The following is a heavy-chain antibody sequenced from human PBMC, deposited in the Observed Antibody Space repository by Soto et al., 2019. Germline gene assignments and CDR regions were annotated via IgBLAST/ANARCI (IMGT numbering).Heavy chain of an antibody. D-gene: IGHD3-10*01. Sequence: SETLALTCTVSSGCINNYHLRWIRQSPGKGLEWIGYFYYSGSPNYSPSLESRVSISVDTSKNHFSLKLSSVTAADTAVYFCARHGERDYYGSGSSIYYYYDYGMDVWGHGTTVTV. CDR2: FYYSGSP. V-gene: IGHV4-59*08. J-gene: IGHJ6*02. CDR3: ARHGERDYYGSGSSIYYYYDYGMDV. CDR1: SGCINNYH.